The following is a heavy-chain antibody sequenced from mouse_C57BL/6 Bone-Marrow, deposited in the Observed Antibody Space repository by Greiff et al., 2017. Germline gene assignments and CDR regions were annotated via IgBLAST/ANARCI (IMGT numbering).Heavy chain of an antibody. D-gene: IGHD1-1*01. CDR3: TRGDYYGSSLYYYAMDY. CDR2: IYPGNSDT. V-gene: IGHV1-5*01. Sequence: VQLQQSGTVLARPGASVKMSCKTSGYTFTSYWMHWVKQRPGQGLEWIGAIYPGNSDTSYNQKFKGKAKLTAVTSASTAYMELSSLTNEDSAVYYCTRGDYYGSSLYYYAMDYWGQGTSVTVSS. J-gene: IGHJ4*01. CDR1: GYTFTSYW.